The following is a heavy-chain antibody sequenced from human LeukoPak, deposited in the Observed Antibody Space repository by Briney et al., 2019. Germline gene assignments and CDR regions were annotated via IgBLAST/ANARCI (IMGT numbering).Heavy chain of an antibody. Sequence: GASVKVSCKASGYTFTGYYMHWVRQAPGQGLEWMGWINPNSGGTNYAQKFQGWVTMTRDTSISTAYMELSRLRSDDTAVYYCAREYVVPACYYYGMDVWGKGTTVTVSS. CDR3: AREYVVPACYYYGMDV. D-gene: IGHD2-2*01. CDR2: INPNSGGT. CDR1: GYTFTGYY. J-gene: IGHJ6*04. V-gene: IGHV1-2*04.